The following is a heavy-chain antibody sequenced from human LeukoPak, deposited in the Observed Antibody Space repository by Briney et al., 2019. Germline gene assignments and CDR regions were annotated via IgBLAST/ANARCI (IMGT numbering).Heavy chain of an antibody. V-gene: IGHV3-11*01. Sequence: PGGSLRLSCTASGFTFGAYAMNWFRQAPGKGLEWVSYISSSGSTIYYADSVKGRFTISRDNAKNSLYLQMNSLRAEDTAVYYCASTMVRGVKSDYWGQGTLVTVSS. D-gene: IGHD3-10*01. CDR1: GFTFGAYA. CDR2: ISSSGSTI. CDR3: ASTMVRGVKSDY. J-gene: IGHJ4*02.